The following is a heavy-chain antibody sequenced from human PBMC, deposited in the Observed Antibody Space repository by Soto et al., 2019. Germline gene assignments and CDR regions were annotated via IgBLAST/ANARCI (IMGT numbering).Heavy chain of an antibody. J-gene: IGHJ6*02. CDR1: GDSVSSNSAA. CDR3: VRASYSSGWLRGYYYYGMDV. D-gene: IGHD6-19*01. CDR2: TYYRSKWYN. Sequence: SQTLSLTCAISGDSVSSNSAAWNWIRQSPSRGLEWLGRTYYRSKWYNDYAVSVKSRITINPDTSKNQFSLQLNSVTPEDTAVYYCVRASYSSGWLRGYYYYGMDVWGQGTTVTVSS. V-gene: IGHV6-1*01.